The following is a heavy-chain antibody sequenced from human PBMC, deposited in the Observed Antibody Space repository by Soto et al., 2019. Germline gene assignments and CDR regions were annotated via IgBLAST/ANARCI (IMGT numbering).Heavy chain of an antibody. CDR3: ARDRSDYDILTGPYFDY. Sequence: NPSETLSLTCTVSGGSISSYYWSWIRQPAGKGLEWIGRIYTSGSTNYNPSLKSRVTMSVDTSKNQFSLKLSSVTAADTAVYYCARDRSDYDILTGPYFDYWGQGTLVTVSS. CDR1: GGSISSYY. J-gene: IGHJ4*02. V-gene: IGHV4-4*07. CDR2: IYTSGST. D-gene: IGHD3-9*01.